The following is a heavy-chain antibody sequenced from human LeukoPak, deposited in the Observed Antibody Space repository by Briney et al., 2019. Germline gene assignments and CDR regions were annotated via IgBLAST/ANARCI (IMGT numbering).Heavy chain of an antibody. CDR1: GFTFSNYA. V-gene: IGHV3-23*01. Sequence: PGGSLRLSCAASGFTFSNYAMSWVRQAPGKGLEWVSTTSGSGGSTYYADSVKGRFTISRDNSNNTLYLQLDSLKAEDTAVYYCAKPLGVTMLGFDYWGQGTLDTVSS. D-gene: IGHD3-10*02. CDR3: AKPLGVTMLGFDY. CDR2: TSGSGGST. J-gene: IGHJ4*02.